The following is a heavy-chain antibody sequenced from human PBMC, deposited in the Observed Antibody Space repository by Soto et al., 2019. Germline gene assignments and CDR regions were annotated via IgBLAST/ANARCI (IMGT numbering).Heavy chain of an antibody. V-gene: IGHV1-69*06. CDR2: ILPIFATA. J-gene: IGHJ4*02. CDR3: AGRCDSTTCLGHFDY. CDR1: GGTFNNYV. D-gene: IGHD2-2*01. Sequence: QVQLVQSGAEVKKPGSSVKVSCKASGGTFNNYVVNWVRQAPGQGLEWMGGILPIFATANYAQKFQGRVTITADTSTSTAYMELTSLRSEDTAVYYCAGRCDSTTCLGHFDYWGQGTLVTVAS.